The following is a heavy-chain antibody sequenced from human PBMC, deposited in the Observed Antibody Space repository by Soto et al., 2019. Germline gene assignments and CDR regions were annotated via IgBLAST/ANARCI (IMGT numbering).Heavy chain of an antibody. Sequence: SETLSLTCAVYGGSFSDHYWSWIRQPPGKGLEWIGEINHSGSTNYNPSLKSRVTISVDTSKNQFSLKLSSVTAADTAVYYCASCRSRYYYYYGMDVWGQGTTVTSP. J-gene: IGHJ6*02. V-gene: IGHV4-34*01. CDR2: INHSGST. CDR3: ASCRSRYYYYYGMDV. CDR1: GGSFSDHY. D-gene: IGHD2-15*01.